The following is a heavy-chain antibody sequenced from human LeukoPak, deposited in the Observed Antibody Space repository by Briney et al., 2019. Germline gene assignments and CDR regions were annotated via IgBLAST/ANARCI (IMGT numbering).Heavy chain of an antibody. Sequence: NPSETLSLTCAVYGGSFSGYYWSWIRQPPGKGLEWIGEINHSGSTNYNPSLKSRVTISVDTSKNQFSLKLSSVTAADTAVYYCARSRWIQLWFDYWGQGTLVTVSS. V-gene: IGHV4-34*01. CDR3: ARSRWIQLWFDY. CDR2: INHSGST. CDR1: GGSFSGYY. J-gene: IGHJ4*02. D-gene: IGHD5-18*01.